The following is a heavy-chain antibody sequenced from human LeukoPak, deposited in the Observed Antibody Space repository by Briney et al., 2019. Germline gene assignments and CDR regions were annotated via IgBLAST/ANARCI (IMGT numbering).Heavy chain of an antibody. CDR2: ISSSSSTI. Sequence: GGSLRLSCAASGFTFSSYSMNWVRQAPGKGLEWVSYISSSSSTIYYADSVKGRFTISRDNAKNSLYLQMSGLRAEDTAVYYCAREGDDYCSGGSCYNWFDPWGQGTLVTVSS. CDR3: AREGDDYCSGGSCYNWFDP. CDR1: GFTFSSYS. V-gene: IGHV3-48*01. D-gene: IGHD2-15*01. J-gene: IGHJ5*02.